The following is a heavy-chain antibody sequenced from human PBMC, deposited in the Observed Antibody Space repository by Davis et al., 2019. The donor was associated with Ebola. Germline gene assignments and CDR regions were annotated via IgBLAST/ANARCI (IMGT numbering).Heavy chain of an antibody. CDR3: AREVLWFREGYYYYYGMDV. V-gene: IGHV4-59*12. D-gene: IGHD3-10*01. CDR2: IYYSGST. Sequence: PSETLSLTCAVYGGSFSGYYWSWIRQPPGKGLEWIGYIYYSGSTNYNPSLKSRVTISVDTSKNQFSLKLSSVTAADTAVYYCAREVLWFREGYYYYYGMDVWGQGTTVTVSS. CDR1: GGSFSGYY. J-gene: IGHJ6*02.